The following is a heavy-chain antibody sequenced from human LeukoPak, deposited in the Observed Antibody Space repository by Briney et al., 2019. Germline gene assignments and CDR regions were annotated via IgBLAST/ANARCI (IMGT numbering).Heavy chain of an antibody. CDR1: GITLSNYG. CDR2: ISDSGGST. Sequence: GGSLRLSCAVSGITLSNYGMSWVRQAPGKGLEWVAGISDSGGSTNYADSVKGRFTISRDNPKNTLYLQMNSLRAEDTAVYYCAKDRGYGSGSYYTQAQYYFDYWGQGTLVTVSS. V-gene: IGHV3-23*01. CDR3: AKDRGYGSGSYYTQAQYYFDY. D-gene: IGHD3-10*01. J-gene: IGHJ4*02.